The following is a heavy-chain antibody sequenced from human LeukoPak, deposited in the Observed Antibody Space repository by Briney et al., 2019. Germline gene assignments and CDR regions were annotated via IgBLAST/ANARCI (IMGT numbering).Heavy chain of an antibody. CDR3: ARHAAYGTTSCSISAASNWFDP. V-gene: IGHV4-4*09. CDR1: GGSISNYY. J-gene: IGHJ5*02. Sequence: SETLSLTCTVSGGSISNYYWSWIRQPPGKGLEWIGYIHTSGGTNYNPSLKSRVTISIDTSKKQLSLKLTSVTAADTAVYYCARHAAYGTTSCSISAASNWFDPWGQGTLVTVSS. CDR2: IHTSGGT. D-gene: IGHD2-2*01.